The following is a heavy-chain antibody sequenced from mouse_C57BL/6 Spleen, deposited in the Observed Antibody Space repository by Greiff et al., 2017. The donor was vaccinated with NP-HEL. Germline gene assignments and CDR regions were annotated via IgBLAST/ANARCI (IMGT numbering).Heavy chain of an antibody. J-gene: IGHJ1*03. CDR3: ARPDGSAWYFDV. CDR1: GYSFTGYY. CDR2: INPSTGGT. Sequence: VHVKQSGPELVKPGASVKISCKASGYSFTGYYMNWVKQSPEKSLEWIGEINPSTGGTTYNQKFKAKATLTVDKSSSTAYMQLKSLTSEDSAVYYCARPDGSAWYFDVWGTGTTVTVSS. D-gene: IGHD2-3*01. V-gene: IGHV1-42*01.